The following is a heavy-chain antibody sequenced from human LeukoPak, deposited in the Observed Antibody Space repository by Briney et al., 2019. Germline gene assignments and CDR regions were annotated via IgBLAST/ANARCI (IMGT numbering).Heavy chain of an antibody. CDR3: AKCVYSNIYYWFDP. D-gene: IGHD6-13*01. J-gene: IGHJ5*02. CDR1: GFTFSSYE. CDR2: ISSSGSTI. Sequence: GGSLRLSCAASGFTFSSYEMNWVRQAPGKGLEWVSYISSSGSTIYSADSVKGRFSISRDNAKNSLYLQMNSLRTEDTALYYCAKCVYSNIYYWFDPWGQGTLVSVSS. V-gene: IGHV3-48*03.